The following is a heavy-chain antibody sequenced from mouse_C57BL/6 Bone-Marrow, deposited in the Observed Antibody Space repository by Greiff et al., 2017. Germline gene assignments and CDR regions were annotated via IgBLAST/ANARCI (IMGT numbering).Heavy chain of an antibody. CDR3: ARLGHWYFDV. CDR1: GFTFSSYA. CDR2: ISDGGSYT. D-gene: IGHD4-1*01. V-gene: IGHV5-4*01. J-gene: IGHJ1*03. Sequence: VQLKESGGGLVKPGGSLKLSCAASGFTFSSYAMSWVRQTPEKRLEWVATISDGGSYTYYPDNVTGRFTISRDNAKNNLYLQMSHLKSEDTSMYYCARLGHWYFDVWGTGTTVTASS.